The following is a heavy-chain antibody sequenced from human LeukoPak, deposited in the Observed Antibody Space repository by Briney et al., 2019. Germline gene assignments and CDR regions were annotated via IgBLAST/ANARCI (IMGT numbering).Heavy chain of an antibody. Sequence: SETLSLTCTVSGGSISSGGYYWSWIRQHPGKGLEWIGYVYYSGSTYYNPSLKSRVTISVDTSKNQFSLKLSSVTAADTAVYYCAGGYSSSSMWFDYWGQGTLVTVSS. CDR1: GGSISSGGYY. CDR3: AGGYSSSSMWFDY. CDR2: VYYSGST. J-gene: IGHJ4*02. D-gene: IGHD6-6*01. V-gene: IGHV4-31*03.